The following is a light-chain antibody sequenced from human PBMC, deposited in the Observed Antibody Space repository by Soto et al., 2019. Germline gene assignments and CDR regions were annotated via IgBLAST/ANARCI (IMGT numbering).Light chain of an antibody. CDR3: QQSYSNLVT. CDR2: AAS. CDR1: QGISTY. Sequence: DLPMTQSPSSLSASVGDRVTITCRASQGISTYLNWYQQKPGKTPKLLIYAASNLQSGVPSRFSGSGSGTDFTLTITSLQREDFATYYCQQSYSNLVTFGGGTKVEI. J-gene: IGKJ4*01. V-gene: IGKV1-39*01.